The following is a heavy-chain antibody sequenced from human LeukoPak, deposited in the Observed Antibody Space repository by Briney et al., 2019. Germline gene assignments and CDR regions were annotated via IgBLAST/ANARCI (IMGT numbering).Heavy chain of an antibody. V-gene: IGHV3-73*01. D-gene: IGHD3-3*01. CDR3: LTIFRHAFDI. J-gene: IGHJ3*02. CDR2: IRSKANSYAT. CDR1: GFTFSGSA. Sequence: PGGSLRLSCAASGFTFSGSAMHWVRQASGKGLEWVGRIRSKANSYATAYAASVKGRFTISRDDSKNTAYLQMNSLETEDTAVYYCLTIFRHAFDIWGQGTMVTVSS.